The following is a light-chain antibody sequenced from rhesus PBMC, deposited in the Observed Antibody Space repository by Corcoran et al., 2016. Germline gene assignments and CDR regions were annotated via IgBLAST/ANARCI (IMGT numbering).Light chain of an antibody. CDR1: QGISSY. J-gene: IGKJ3*01. V-gene: IGKV1-25*01. CDR2: QAS. CDR3: QQHNSYPFT. Sequence: DIQMTQSPSSLSASVGDTVTITCRASQGISSYLAWYQQKPGKAPKLRIYQASTVQSGVPSRFSGSGAGTDVTLTISSLQPEDFATYYCQQHNSYPFTFGPGTKLDIK.